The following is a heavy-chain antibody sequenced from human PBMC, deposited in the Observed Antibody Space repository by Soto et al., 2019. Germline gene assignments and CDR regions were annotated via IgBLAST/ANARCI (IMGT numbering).Heavy chain of an antibody. J-gene: IGHJ3*02. CDR1: GYTFTSYY. CDR3: ARERRLVVLWSNDAFDI. D-gene: IGHD3-10*01. V-gene: IGHV1-46*01. Sequence: ASVKVSCKASGYTFTSYYMHWVRQAPGQGLEWMGIINPSGGSTSYAQKLQGRVTMTRDTSTSTVYMELSSLRSEDTAVYYCARERRLVVLWSNDAFDIWGQGTMVTVSS. CDR2: INPSGGST.